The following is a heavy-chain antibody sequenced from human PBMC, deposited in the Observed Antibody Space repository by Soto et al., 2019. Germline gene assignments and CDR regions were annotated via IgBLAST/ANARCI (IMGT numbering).Heavy chain of an antibody. J-gene: IGHJ4*02. CDR1: GASMNNYY. Sequence: SETLSLTCSVSGASMNNYYGSWVRQPPGRGLEWIGYMYSSGSSNYNSSLKSRVTISVDTSKNQFSLKLSSVAAADTAVYYCVRSGHTFGGVMWGLGTLVTVSS. V-gene: IGHV4-59*01. D-gene: IGHD3-16*01. CDR2: MYSSGSS. CDR3: VRSGHTFGGVM.